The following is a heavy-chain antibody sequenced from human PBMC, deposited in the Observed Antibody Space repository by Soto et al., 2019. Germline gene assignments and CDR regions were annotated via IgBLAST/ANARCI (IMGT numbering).Heavy chain of an antibody. Sequence: GASVKVSCKASGYTFTGDGIGWVRQAPGQGLEWMGWISAYNGNTNYAQKLQGRVTMTTDTSTSTAYMELRSLRSDDTAVYYCARGLGIIAVAGTFDYWGQGTLVTVSS. D-gene: IGHD6-19*01. CDR1: GYTFTGDG. J-gene: IGHJ4*02. V-gene: IGHV1-18*01. CDR3: ARGLGIIAVAGTFDY. CDR2: ISAYNGNT.